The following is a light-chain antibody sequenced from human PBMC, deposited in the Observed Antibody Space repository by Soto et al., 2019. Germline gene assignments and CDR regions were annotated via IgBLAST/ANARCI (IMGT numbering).Light chain of an antibody. V-gene: IGLV3-1*01. Sequence: SYELTQPPSVSVSPGQTASITCSGDKLGDKYACWYQQKPGQSPVLVIYQDSKRPSGIPERFSGSNSGNTATLTISGTQAVGDAHYYCQAWDSGSVVFGGGTKLTVL. CDR2: QDS. J-gene: IGLJ2*01. CDR1: KLGDKY. CDR3: QAWDSGSVV.